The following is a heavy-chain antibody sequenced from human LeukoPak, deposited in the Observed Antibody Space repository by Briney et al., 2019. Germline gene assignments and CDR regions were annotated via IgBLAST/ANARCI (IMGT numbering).Heavy chain of an antibody. CDR3: AREFAGSASGAGY. CDR1: GFTFSSYS. J-gene: IGHJ4*02. V-gene: IGHV3-21*01. D-gene: IGHD1-26*01. CDR2: MSVSSGLI. Sequence: GGSLRLSCAASGFTFSSYSMNWVRQAPGKGLEWVSSMSVSSGLIYYADSVKGRFTISRDNAESSLYLQMNRLRVEDTAVYYCAREFAGSASGAGYWGQGTLVTVSS.